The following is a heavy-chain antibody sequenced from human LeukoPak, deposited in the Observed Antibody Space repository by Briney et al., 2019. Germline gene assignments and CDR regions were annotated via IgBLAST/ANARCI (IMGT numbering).Heavy chain of an antibody. CDR1: GFTFSSYG. Sequence: GGSLRLSCAASGFTFSSYGTHWVRQAPGKGLEWVAVISYDGSNKYYADSVKGRFTISRDNSKNTLYLQMNSLRAEDTAVYYCAKFRGAHDAFDIWGQGTMVTVSS. CDR2: ISYDGSNK. J-gene: IGHJ3*02. D-gene: IGHD3-16*01. V-gene: IGHV3-30*18. CDR3: AKFRGAHDAFDI.